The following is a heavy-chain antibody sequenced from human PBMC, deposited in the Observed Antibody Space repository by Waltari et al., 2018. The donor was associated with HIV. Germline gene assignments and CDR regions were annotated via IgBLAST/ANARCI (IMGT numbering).Heavy chain of an antibody. CDR3: ARGGFYGSGSKVN. D-gene: IGHD3-10*01. V-gene: IGHV3-7*04. J-gene: IGHJ4*02. CDR2: IKQDGSEK. Sequence: EVQLVESGGGLVQPGGSLSLSCAASGFTFSGYWMSWVRQAPGKGLEWVANIKQDGSEKYYVDSGNGRFTISRDNAENSLYLQMNSLRAEDTAVYYCARGGFYGSGSKVNWGQGALVTVSS. CDR1: GFTFSGYW.